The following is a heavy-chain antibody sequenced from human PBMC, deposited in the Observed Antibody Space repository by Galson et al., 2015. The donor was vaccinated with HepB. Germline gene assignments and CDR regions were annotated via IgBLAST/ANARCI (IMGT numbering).Heavy chain of an antibody. J-gene: IGHJ5*02. Sequence: SVKVSCKASGYTFTSYGISWVRQAPGQGLEWMGWISAYNGNTNYAQKLQGRVTMTTDTSTSTAYMELRSLRSDDTAVYYCARVRLITMVRGVIPNWFDPWGQGTLVTVSS. CDR2: ISAYNGNT. D-gene: IGHD3-10*01. CDR1: GYTFTSYG. CDR3: ARVRLITMVRGVIPNWFDP. V-gene: IGHV1-18*04.